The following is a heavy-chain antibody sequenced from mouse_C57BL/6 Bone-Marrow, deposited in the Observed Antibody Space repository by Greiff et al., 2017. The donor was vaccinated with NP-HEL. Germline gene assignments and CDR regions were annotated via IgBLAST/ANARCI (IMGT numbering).Heavy chain of an antibody. Sequence: VQLQQPGAELVRPGSSVKLSCTASGYTFTSYWMHWVRQSPIQGLEWIGNIDTSGSETHYNQKFKDKATLTGDKSSSTTYMQLRSLTSEDSAVYYCARERDLVDYYALDYWGQGTSVTVSS. CDR2: IDTSGSET. D-gene: IGHD1-1*01. V-gene: IGHV1-52*01. J-gene: IGHJ4*01. CDR1: GYTFTSYW. CDR3: ARERDLVDYYALDY.